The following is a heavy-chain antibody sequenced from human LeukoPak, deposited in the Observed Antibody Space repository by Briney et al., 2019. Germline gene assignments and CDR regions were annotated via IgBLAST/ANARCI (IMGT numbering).Heavy chain of an antibody. Sequence: PGGSLRLSCAASGFTFSSYWMHWVRQAPGKGLVWVSRINNDGSSTIYADSVKGRFTISRDNAKNTLYLQMNSLRAEDTAVYYCARDTFYYYDSSGYFSWGQGALVTVSS. J-gene: IGHJ4*02. D-gene: IGHD3-22*01. CDR3: ARDTFYYYDSSGYFS. CDR1: GFTFSSYW. V-gene: IGHV3-74*01. CDR2: INNDGSST.